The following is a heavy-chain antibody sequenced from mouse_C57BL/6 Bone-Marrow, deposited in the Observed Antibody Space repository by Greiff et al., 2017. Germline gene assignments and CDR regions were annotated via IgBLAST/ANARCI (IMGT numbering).Heavy chain of an antibody. CDR1: GYTFTSYG. CDR2: IYPGSGNT. D-gene: IGHD1-1*01. CDR3: DYYGSGYFDY. Sequence: QVQLQQSGAELARPGASVKLSCKASGYTFTSYGIRWVKQRPGQGLEWIGEIYPGSGNTYYNAKFKGKATLTADKSSSTAYLELRSLTSEDSAVYFCDYYGSGYFDYWGQGTTVTVSS. J-gene: IGHJ2*01. V-gene: IGHV1-81*01.